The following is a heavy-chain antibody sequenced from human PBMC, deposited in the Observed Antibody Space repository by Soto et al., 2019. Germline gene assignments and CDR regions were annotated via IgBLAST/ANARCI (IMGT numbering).Heavy chain of an antibody. CDR2: MNPSSGYT. J-gene: IGHJ4*02. D-gene: IGHD1-26*01. CDR3: ARFVRHQLPTIDY. CDR1: GYTFTDYD. Sequence: QVQLVQSGAEVKKPGASVRVSCKASGYTFTDYDINWVRLATGQGVEWMGWMNPSSGYTGYAQKFQGRVTMTWDTSISTAYMELSSLTSADTAVYYCARFVRHQLPTIDYWGQGALVTVSS. V-gene: IGHV1-8*01.